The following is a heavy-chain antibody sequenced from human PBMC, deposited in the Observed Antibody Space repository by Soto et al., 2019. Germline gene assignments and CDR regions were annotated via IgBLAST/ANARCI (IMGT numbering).Heavy chain of an antibody. CDR1: GATFTKYA. D-gene: IGHD3-10*01. Sequence: QVQLEQSGAEVKMPGSSVTVSCKAYGATFTKYAFNWVRQAPGQGLEWMGGIIPLFGSTNYAERFQGRLTVTTNESMSTVFMELSSLTSDDTAIYYCARDETVIRGVIKRGGGLDLWGQGTTVIVSS. J-gene: IGHJ6*02. CDR2: IIPLFGST. CDR3: ARDETVIRGVIKRGGGLDL. V-gene: IGHV1-69*19.